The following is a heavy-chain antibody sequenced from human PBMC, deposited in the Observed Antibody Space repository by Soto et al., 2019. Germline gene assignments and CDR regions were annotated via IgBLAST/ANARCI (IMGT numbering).Heavy chain of an antibody. CDR3: AKEGSSGYYALYYFDY. CDR2: ISGSGGST. J-gene: IGHJ4*02. CDR1: GFTFSSYA. D-gene: IGHD3-22*01. Sequence: GGSLRLSCAASGFTFSSYAMSWVRQAPGKGLEWVSAISGSGGSTYYADSVKGRFTISRDNSKNTLYLQMNSLRAEDTAVYYCAKEGSSGYYALYYFDYWGQGTLVTVSS. V-gene: IGHV3-23*01.